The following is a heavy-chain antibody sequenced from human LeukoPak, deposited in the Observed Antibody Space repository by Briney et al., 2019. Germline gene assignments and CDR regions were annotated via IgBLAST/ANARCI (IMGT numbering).Heavy chain of an antibody. CDR1: AASISYDY. D-gene: IGHD4-23*01. V-gene: IGHV4-4*07. CDR3: ARGDYYDGGRRNWFDV. J-gene: IGHJ4*02. Sequence: SQSLSPTSTVAAASISYDYCNFVRHPAGSGLEWIGRIHTSGTTYYRASLKSRVSMSVYSSTNQFSLRLTSVTAADTALYFRARGDYYDGGRRNWFDVWGQGTLVTVSS. CDR2: IHTSGTT.